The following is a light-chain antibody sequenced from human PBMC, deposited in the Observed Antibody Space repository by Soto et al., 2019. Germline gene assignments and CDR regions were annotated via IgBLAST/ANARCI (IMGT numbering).Light chain of an antibody. V-gene: IGLV3-21*02. CDR3: QVWDYDTDHFV. CDR1: NIGSKS. J-gene: IGLJ1*01. Sequence: LAQAPSVSVAPGQTARIGCGGDNIGSKSVHWYQQRPGQAPVLVVYADSDRPSGIPERFSGSNPGNTATLTISRVEAGDEADYYCQVWDYDTDHFVFGPGTKVTVL. CDR2: ADS.